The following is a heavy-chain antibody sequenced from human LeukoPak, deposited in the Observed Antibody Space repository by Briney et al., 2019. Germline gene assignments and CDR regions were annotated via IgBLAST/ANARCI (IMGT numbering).Heavy chain of an antibody. J-gene: IGHJ5*02. CDR1: GGSISSSSYY. CDR3: APEVRHNWNARGRFDP. D-gene: IGHD1-1*01. V-gene: IGHV4-39*07. Sequence: PSETLSLTCTVSGGSISSSSYYWGWIRQPPGKGLEWIGSIYYSGSTYYNPSLKSRVTISVDTSKNQFSLKLSSVTAADTAVYYCAPEVRHNWNARGRFDPWGQGTLVTVSS. CDR2: IYYSGST.